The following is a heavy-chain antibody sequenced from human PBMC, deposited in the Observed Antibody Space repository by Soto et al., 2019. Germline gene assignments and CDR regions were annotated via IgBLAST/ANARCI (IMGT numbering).Heavy chain of an antibody. J-gene: IGHJ4*02. CDR3: AKDPGYGLDY. D-gene: IGHD5-12*01. CDR1: GFTFSTYG. V-gene: IGHV3-30*18. CDR2: ISSDGSNK. Sequence: QVQLVESGGGVVQPGRSLRLSCAGSGFTFSTYGMHWVRQAPGKGLEWVAAISSDGSNKYYADSVKGRFTVSRDSSKNTLYLQMNSLRAEDKAVYYCAKDPGYGLDYWGQGTLVTVSS.